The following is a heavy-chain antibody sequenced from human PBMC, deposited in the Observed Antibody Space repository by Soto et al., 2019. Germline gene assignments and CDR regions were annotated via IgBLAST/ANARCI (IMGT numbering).Heavy chain of an antibody. CDR1: GGSISSYY. CDR2: IYYSGST. V-gene: IGHV4-59*01. CDR3: ARGESNYDILTGYYKVPYYYYYMDV. Sequence: QVQLQESGPGLVKPSETLSLTCTVSGGSISSYYWSWIRQPPGKGLEWIGYIYYSGSTNYNPSLKSRVTISVDTSKNQFSLKLSSVTAADTAVYYCARGESNYDILTGYYKVPYYYYYMDVWGKGTTVTVSS. D-gene: IGHD3-9*01. J-gene: IGHJ6*03.